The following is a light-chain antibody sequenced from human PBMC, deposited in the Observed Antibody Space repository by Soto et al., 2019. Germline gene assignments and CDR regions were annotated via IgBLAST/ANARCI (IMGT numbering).Light chain of an antibody. V-gene: IGKV3-20*01. CDR2: GAS. Sequence: IVLTPSPNTLSLSPGARATLSCRASQSVSSSYLAWYQQKPGQAPRLLIYGASTRATGIPARFSGSGSGTDFTLTISRLEPEDFAVYYCQQYGSSRLTFGGGTKVDIK. J-gene: IGKJ4*01. CDR3: QQYGSSRLT. CDR1: QSVSSSY.